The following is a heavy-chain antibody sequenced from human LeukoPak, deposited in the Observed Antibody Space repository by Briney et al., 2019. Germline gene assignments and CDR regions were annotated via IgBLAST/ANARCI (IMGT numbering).Heavy chain of an antibody. CDR1: GYTFTSYG. Sequence: ASVKVSCKASGYTFTSYGISWVRQAPGHGLEWMGWISAYNGNTNYAQKLQGRVTMTTDTSTGTAYMELRSLRSDDTAVYYCASGLRRSYSLDYFDYWGQGTLVTVSS. D-gene: IGHD1-26*01. CDR3: ASGLRRSYSLDYFDY. V-gene: IGHV1-18*01. CDR2: ISAYNGNT. J-gene: IGHJ4*02.